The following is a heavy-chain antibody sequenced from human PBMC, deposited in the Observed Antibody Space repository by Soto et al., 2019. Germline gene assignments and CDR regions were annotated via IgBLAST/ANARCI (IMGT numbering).Heavy chain of an antibody. CDR3: VRSPLVMHSSRAPLYYFDY. J-gene: IGHJ4*02. CDR1: GFTFSNSD. V-gene: IGHV3-35*01. CDR2: VSWNGSRT. Sequence: LRLSCAASGFTFSNSDMNWVRQAPGKGLEWVSSVSWNGSRTHYADSVKGRFIISRDNSRNFLYQQMNSLRPEDMAVYYCVRSPLVMHSSRAPLYYFDYWGQGTLVTVSS. D-gene: IGHD3-16*01.